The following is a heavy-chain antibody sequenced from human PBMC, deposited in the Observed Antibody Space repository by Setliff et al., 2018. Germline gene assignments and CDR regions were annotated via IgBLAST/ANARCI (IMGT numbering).Heavy chain of an antibody. V-gene: IGHV4-61*02. D-gene: IGHD3-22*01. J-gene: IGHJ4*02. CDR1: GGSISSGSYY. CDR3: ARDFDSSGNFDY. CDR2: IYTSGST. Sequence: TLSLTCTVSGGSISSGSYYWSWIRQPAGKGLEWIGRIYTSGSTNYNPSLESRVTISIDTSKNQFSLKLSSVTAADTAVYYCARDFDSSGNFDYWGQGTLVTVSS.